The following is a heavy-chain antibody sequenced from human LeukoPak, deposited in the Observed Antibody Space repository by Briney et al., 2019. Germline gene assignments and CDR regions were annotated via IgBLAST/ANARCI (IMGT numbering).Heavy chain of an antibody. V-gene: IGHV3-64D*06. Sequence: GGSLRLSCSASGFTFNTYAMHWVRQAPEQGLEFVSAISNNGDNTYYADSVKGRFAISRDNSKNTLYLQMSSLRAEDTAVYYCVRRLDCSTTTCYDHFDSWGQGTLVTVSS. D-gene: IGHD2-2*01. CDR1: GFTFNTYA. CDR3: VRRLDCSTTTCYDHFDS. J-gene: IGHJ4*02. CDR2: ISNNGDNT.